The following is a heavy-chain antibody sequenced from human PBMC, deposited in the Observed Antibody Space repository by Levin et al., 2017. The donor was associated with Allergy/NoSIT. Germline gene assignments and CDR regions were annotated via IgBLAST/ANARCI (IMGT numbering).Heavy chain of an antibody. V-gene: IGHV4-30-2*01. CDR2: INHSGFT. CDR1: GDSISSGTYS. J-gene: IGHJ5*01. CDR3: ARGPPLAS. Sequence: PSETLSLTCTVSGDSISSGTYSWSWIRKPPGKGLEWIGYINHSGFTYFNPSLESRVTISLDRPKNQFSLKVSSVTAADTAIYYCARGPPLASWGQGLLVTVSS.